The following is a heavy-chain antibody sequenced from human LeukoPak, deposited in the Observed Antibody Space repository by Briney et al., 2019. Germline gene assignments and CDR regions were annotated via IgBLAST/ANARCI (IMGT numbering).Heavy chain of an antibody. D-gene: IGHD2-2*01. CDR2: IDYSGST. CDR1: GSSISRYY. CDR3: ATRSRSYWYFDL. V-gene: IGHV4-59*03. J-gene: IGHJ2*01. Sequence: SETLSLTCTVSGSSISRYYWSWIRQPPGKGLEWIGYIDYSGSTNYNSSLKSRVSISIDTSKSQFSLRLRSVTAADTAVYYCATRSRSYWYFDLWGRGTLVTVSS.